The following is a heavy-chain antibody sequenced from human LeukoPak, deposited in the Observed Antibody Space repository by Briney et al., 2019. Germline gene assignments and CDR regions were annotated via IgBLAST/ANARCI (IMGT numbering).Heavy chain of an antibody. D-gene: IGHD3-10*01. CDR3: ASMDYYGSGSYYKVGDY. V-gene: IGHV1-69*06. CDR1: GYTFTSSG. CDR2: IIPIFGTA. J-gene: IGHJ4*02. Sequence: ASVKVSCKASGYTFTSSGISWVRQAPGEGLEWMGGIIPIFGTANYAQKFQGRVTITADKSTSTAYMELSSLRSEDTAVYYCASMDYYGSGSYYKVGDYWGQGTLVTVSS.